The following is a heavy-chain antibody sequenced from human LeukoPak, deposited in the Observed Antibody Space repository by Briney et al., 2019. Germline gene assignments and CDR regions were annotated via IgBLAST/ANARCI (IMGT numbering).Heavy chain of an antibody. Sequence: GGSLRLSCEGSGFTSFDFPMNWVRKAPGKRLEWVSHIRTDGTRTYADSVKGRFTISRDDAKTSVYLQMNSLGDEDTAMYYCARDNIWAFDIWGQGTMVTVSS. V-gene: IGHV3-48*02. CDR3: ARDNIWAFDI. D-gene: IGHD3-9*01. CDR2: IRTDGTR. CDR1: GFTSFDFP. J-gene: IGHJ3*02.